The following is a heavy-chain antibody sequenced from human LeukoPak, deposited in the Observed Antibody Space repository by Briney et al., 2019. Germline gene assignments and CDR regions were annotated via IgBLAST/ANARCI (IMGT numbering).Heavy chain of an antibody. Sequence: GGSLRLSCAASGFTFSTYSMNWVRQAPGKGLEWVSYISSSSSTIYYADSVKGRFTISRDNAENSLYLQMNSLGAEDTAVYYCARDDHYNYYYMDVWGKGTTVTVSS. V-gene: IGHV3-48*01. CDR1: GFTFSTYS. CDR3: ARDDHYNYYYMDV. J-gene: IGHJ6*03. CDR2: ISSSSSTI.